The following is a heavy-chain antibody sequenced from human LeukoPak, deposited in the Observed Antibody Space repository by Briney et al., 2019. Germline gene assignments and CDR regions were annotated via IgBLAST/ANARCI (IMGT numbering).Heavy chain of an antibody. CDR1: GFTFDDYA. J-gene: IGHJ4*02. CDR3: GKDLNGVVGASID. V-gene: IGHV3-43*02. D-gene: IGHD1-26*01. Sequence: GGSLRLSCAASGFTFDDYAMQWVRQAPGKGLEWVSLISGDGGGTFYADSVRGRFTISRDNSRNSLYLQMNSLRTEDTAFYYCGKDLNGVVGASIDWGQGTLVTVSS. CDR2: ISGDGGGT.